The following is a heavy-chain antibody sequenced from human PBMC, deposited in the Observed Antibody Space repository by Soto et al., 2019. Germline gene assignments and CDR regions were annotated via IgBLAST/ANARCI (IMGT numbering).Heavy chain of an antibody. V-gene: IGHV4-31*03. CDR1: GGSISRGGYY. D-gene: IGHD5-12*01. J-gene: IGHJ6*03. CDR2: IYYSGGT. Sequence: QVQLQESGPGLVKPSQTLSLTCTVSGGSISRGGYYWSWIRQHPGKGLEWIGYIYYSGGTYYNPSLKSRVSISVDPSENQFSLRLSSVTAADTAVYYCAWKDSGYADYMDVWGNGTTVTVSS. CDR3: AWKDSGYADYMDV.